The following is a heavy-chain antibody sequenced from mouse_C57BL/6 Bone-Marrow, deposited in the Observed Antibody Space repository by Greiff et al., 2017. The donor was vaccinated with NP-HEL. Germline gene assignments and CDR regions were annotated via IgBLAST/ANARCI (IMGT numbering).Heavy chain of an antibody. CDR1: GFSLTSHA. CDR2: IWTGGGT. Sequence: QVQLQQSGPGLVAPSQSLSITCTVSGFSLTSHAISWVRQPPGKGLEWLGVIWTGGGTYYTSALNSRLSISKDNSKSQVFLKTHSLQTDDTARYDCARHAYPRDYFDYWGHGTTLPVAS. V-gene: IGHV2-9-1*01. CDR3: ARHAYPRDYFDY. J-gene: IGHJ2*01.